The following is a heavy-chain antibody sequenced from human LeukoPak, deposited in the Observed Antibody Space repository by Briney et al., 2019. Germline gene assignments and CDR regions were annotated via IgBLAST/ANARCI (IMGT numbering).Heavy chain of an antibody. J-gene: IGHJ5*02. D-gene: IGHD3-22*01. CDR1: GFTFSSYE. CDR3: ARDGYDSSGYSNWFDP. V-gene: IGHV3-48*03. Sequence: PGGSLRLSCAASGFTFSSYEMNWVPQATGKGLEWVSYISSSGSTLYYADSVKGRFTISRDNAKNSLYLQMNSLRAEDTAVYYCARDGYDSSGYSNWFDPWGQGTLVTVSS. CDR2: ISSSGSTL.